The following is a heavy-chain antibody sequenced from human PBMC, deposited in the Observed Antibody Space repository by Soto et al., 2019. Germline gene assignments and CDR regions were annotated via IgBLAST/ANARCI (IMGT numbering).Heavy chain of an antibody. CDR2: IWYDGSNK. Sequence: GGSLRLFCAASGFTFSSYGMHWVRQAPGKGLEWVAAIWYDGSNKYYADSVKGRFTISRDNSKDTLYLHMKSLRAEDTAVYYCARDGDTNAFDLWGQGTMVTVSS. J-gene: IGHJ3*01. CDR3: ARDGDTNAFDL. V-gene: IGHV3-33*01. CDR1: GFTFSSYG. D-gene: IGHD2-21*02.